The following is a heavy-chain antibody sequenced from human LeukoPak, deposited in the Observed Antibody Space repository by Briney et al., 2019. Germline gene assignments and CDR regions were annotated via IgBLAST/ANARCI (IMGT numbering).Heavy chain of an antibody. D-gene: IGHD2-15*01. V-gene: IGHV1-69*13. CDR3: AVVPQDIVVLPTAPSLDC. Sequence: ASVKVSCKASGGSFSTYPFTWVRQAPGQGLEWMGEIVPIIGSPNYTQTFQGRLAITADESTNTAYMELSGLKSDDTAVYYCAVVPQDIVVLPTAPSLDCWGPGTLVIVSS. CDR1: GGSFSTYP. J-gene: IGHJ4*02. CDR2: IVPIIGSP.